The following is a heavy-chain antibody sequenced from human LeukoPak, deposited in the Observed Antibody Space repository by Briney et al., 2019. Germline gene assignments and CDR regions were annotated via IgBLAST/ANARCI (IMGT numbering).Heavy chain of an antibody. CDR3: ASLIFGGVIVQHFDY. CDR1: EFTVSGNC. D-gene: IGHD3-16*02. V-gene: IGHV3-53*01. CDR2: IYSSGTT. Sequence: GGSLRLTCVASEFTVSGNCMSWVRQAPGKGLEWVSVIYSSGTTYYADSVKGRFTISRDNSKNTVYLQMNRLRAEDTAVYYCASLIFGGVIVQHFDYWGQGTLVTVSS. J-gene: IGHJ4*02.